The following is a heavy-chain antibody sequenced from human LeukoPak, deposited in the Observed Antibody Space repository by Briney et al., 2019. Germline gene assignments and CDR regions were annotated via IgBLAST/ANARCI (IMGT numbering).Heavy chain of an antibody. CDR1: GFTFSSYS. V-gene: IGHV3-23*01. Sequence: SGGSLRLSCAASGFTFSSYSMNWVRQAPGKGLEWVSAISGSGGSTYYADSVKGRFTISRDNSKNTLYLQMNSLRAEDTAVYYCANGREIVVPAAIGYWGQGTLVTVSS. D-gene: IGHD2-2*02. CDR3: ANGREIVVPAAIGY. CDR2: ISGSGGST. J-gene: IGHJ4*02.